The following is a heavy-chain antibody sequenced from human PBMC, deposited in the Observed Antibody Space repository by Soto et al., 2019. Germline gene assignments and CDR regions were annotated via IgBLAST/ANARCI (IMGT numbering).Heavy chain of an antibody. D-gene: IGHD5-12*01. CDR1: GFSFSNYA. CDR3: VKDFRGSYDWTHD. J-gene: IGHJ4*02. Sequence: DVQLLESGGDLVQPGGSLRLSCAASGFSFSNYAMSWVRQAPGKGLEWVSLIRGSGGPTNYADSVKRRFTVSRDNSKSILLLPMNSLRAEDTGVYYCVKDFRGSYDWTHDWGQGTLVTVSS. CDR2: IRGSGGPT. V-gene: IGHV3-23*01.